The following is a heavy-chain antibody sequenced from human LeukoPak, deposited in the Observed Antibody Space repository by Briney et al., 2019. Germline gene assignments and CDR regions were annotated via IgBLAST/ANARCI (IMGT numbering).Heavy chain of an antibody. CDR2: INWNGGST. CDR3: ARGTRYSSIMYYFDY. CDR1: GFTFDDYG. J-gene: IGHJ4*02. D-gene: IGHD6-13*01. V-gene: IGHV3-20*04. Sequence: GGSLRLSCAASGFTFDDYGMSWVRQAPGKGLEWVSGINWNGGSTGYADSVKGRFTISRDNAKNSLYLQMNSLRAEDTALYYCARGTRYSSIMYYFDYWGQGTLVTVSS.